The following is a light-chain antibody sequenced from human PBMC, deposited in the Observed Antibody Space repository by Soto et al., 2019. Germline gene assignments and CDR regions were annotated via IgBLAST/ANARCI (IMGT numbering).Light chain of an antibody. CDR2: WAS. Sequence: DIVLTQSPDSLAVSLGERATINCKSSQSVLYSSNGMNFLTWYQQKPGQPPKLLIYWASTRESGVPDRFSGSGSGTDFTLTISSLQAEDVAVYYCHQYYSAPWTFGQGTKVEIK. CDR1: QSVLYSSNGMNF. CDR3: HQYYSAPWT. V-gene: IGKV4-1*01. J-gene: IGKJ1*01.